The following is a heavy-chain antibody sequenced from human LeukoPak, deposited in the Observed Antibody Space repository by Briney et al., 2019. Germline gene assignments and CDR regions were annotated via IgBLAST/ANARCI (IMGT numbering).Heavy chain of an antibody. CDR2: ISSGDST. Sequence: GGSPRLSCAASGFTFSNYAMSWVRQAPGKGLEWVSLISSGDSTFYADSVKGRFTISRDNSKRTLYLQMNSLRAADTAVYYCAKDLGKTSPYYSDLWGQGSLVTVSS. J-gene: IGHJ4*02. V-gene: IGHV3-23*01. CDR1: GFTFSNYA. CDR3: AKDLGKTSPYYSDL.